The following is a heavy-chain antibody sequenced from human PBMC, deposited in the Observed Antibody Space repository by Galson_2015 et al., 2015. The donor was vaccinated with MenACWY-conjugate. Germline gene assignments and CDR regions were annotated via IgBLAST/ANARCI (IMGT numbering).Heavy chain of an antibody. J-gene: IGHJ5*02. CDR3: ARGLASGYDFEGWFDP. Sequence: SLRLSCAASGFTFSSYAMHWVRQAPGKGLEWVAVISYDGSNKYYADSVKGRFTISRDNSKNTLYLQMNSLRAEDTAVYYCARGLASGYDFEGWFDPWGQGTLVTVSS. CDR1: GFTFSSYA. CDR2: ISYDGSNK. D-gene: IGHD5-12*01. V-gene: IGHV3-30*04.